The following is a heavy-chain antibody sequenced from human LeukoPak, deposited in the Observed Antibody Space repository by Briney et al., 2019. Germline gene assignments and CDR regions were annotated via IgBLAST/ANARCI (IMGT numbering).Heavy chain of an antibody. CDR2: IDYSGNT. V-gene: IGHV4-59*01. J-gene: IGHJ4*02. Sequence: SETLSLTCTVSGGSISSYYWSWIRQAPGKGLEWIANIDYSGNTIYNPALKSRVTMSIDTSKNQFSLNLTSVTAADTAVYYCAREGKLTGYFGGLGFNYWGQGILVTVSS. CDR3: AREGKLTGYFGGLGFNY. D-gene: IGHD6-19*01. CDR1: GGSISSYY.